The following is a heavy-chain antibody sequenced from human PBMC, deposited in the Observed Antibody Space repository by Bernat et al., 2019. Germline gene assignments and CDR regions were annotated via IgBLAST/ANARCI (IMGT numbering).Heavy chain of an antibody. D-gene: IGHD3-10*01. CDR2: ITSDGSDT. CDR1: GFIFTAYD. V-gene: IGHV3-74*01. J-gene: IGHJ4*02. CDR3: ARDRGGMGDY. Sequence: EVQLVESGGGLVQPGGSLRLSCAASGFIFTAYDMHWVRQAPRKGLVWVSLITSDGSDTTYADSVKGRFTLSRDNANNTLYLQMNSLRAEDTAVYYCARDRGGMGDYWGQGTLVTVSS.